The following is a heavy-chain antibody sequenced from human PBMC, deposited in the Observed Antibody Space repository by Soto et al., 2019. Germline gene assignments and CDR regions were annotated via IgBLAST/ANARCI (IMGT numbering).Heavy chain of an antibody. CDR2: IWYDGSNK. Sequence: QVQLVESGGGVVQPGRSLRLSCAASGFTFSSYGMHWVRQAPGKGLEWVAVIWYDGSNKYYADSVKGRFTISRDNSKNTLYLHMNSLRAEDTAVYYCARVIGYYYGSGSYSASDYWGQGTLVTVSS. CDR1: GFTFSSYG. J-gene: IGHJ4*02. CDR3: ARVIGYYYGSGSYSASDY. V-gene: IGHV3-33*01. D-gene: IGHD3-10*01.